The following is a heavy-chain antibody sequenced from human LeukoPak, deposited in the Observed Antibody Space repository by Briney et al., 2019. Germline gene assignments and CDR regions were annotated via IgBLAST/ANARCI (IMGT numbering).Heavy chain of an antibody. CDR3: ATDSSSGWLPAFDY. CDR2: FDPEDGET. V-gene: IGHV1-24*01. Sequence: ASVKVSCKVSGYTLTELSMHWVRQAPGKGLEWVGGFDPEDGETIYAQKFQSRVTMTEDTSTDTAYMELSSLRSEDTAVYYCATDSSSGWLPAFDYWGQGTLVTVPS. J-gene: IGHJ4*02. D-gene: IGHD6-13*01. CDR1: GYTLTELS.